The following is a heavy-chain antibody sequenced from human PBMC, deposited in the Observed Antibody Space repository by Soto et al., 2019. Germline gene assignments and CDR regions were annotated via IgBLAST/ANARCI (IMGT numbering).Heavy chain of an antibody. J-gene: IGHJ4*02. CDR1: GFTFSSYA. V-gene: IGHV3-30-3*01. CDR3: ARAPAKGATTLDY. Sequence: PGGSLRLSCAASGFTFSSYAMHWVRQAPGKGLEWVAVISYDGSNKYYADSVKGRFTISRDNSKNTLYLQMNSLRAEDTAVYYCARAPAKGATTLDYWGQGTLVTVS. D-gene: IGHD1-26*01. CDR2: ISYDGSNK.